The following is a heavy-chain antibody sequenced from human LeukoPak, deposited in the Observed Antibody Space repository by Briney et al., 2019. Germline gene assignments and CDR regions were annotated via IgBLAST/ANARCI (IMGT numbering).Heavy chain of an antibody. Sequence: SETLSLTCTVSGGSISSSSYYWGWIRQPPGKGLEWIGSIYYSGSTYYNPSLKSRVTMSVDTSKNQFSLKLSSVTAADTAVYYCARGAAGMEYYFDYWGQGTLVTVSS. CDR3: ARGAAGMEYYFDY. CDR1: GGSISSSSYY. V-gene: IGHV4-39*07. CDR2: IYYSGST. D-gene: IGHD6-13*01. J-gene: IGHJ4*02.